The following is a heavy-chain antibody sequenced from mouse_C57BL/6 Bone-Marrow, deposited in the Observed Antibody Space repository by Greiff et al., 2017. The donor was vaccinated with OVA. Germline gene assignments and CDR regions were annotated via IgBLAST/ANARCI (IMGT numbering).Heavy chain of an antibody. D-gene: IGHD3-2*02. V-gene: IGHV3-6*01. CDR3: ARDSSGYLDY. Sequence: VQLQESGPGLVKPSQSLSLTCSVTGYSITSGYYWNWIRQFPGNKLEWMGYISYDGSNNYNPSLKNRISITRDTSKNQFFLKLNSVTTEDTATYYCARDSSGYLDYWGQGTTLTVSS. CDR2: ISYDGSN. CDR1: GYSITSGYY. J-gene: IGHJ2*01.